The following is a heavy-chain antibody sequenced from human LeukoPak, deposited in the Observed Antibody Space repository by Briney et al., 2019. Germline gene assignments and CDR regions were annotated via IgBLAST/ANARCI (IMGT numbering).Heavy chain of an antibody. D-gene: IGHD3-10*01. V-gene: IGHV3-23*01. CDR3: AKGYGSGSYYFDY. J-gene: IGHJ4*02. CDR1: GFTFSSYA. CDR2: ISGSGGST. Sequence: PGGSLRLSCAASGFTFSSYAMSWVRQAPGKGLEWVSTISGSGGSTYYADSVKGRFTISRDNSKNTLYLQMNSLRAEDTAVYYCAKGYGSGSYYFDYWGQGSLVTVSS.